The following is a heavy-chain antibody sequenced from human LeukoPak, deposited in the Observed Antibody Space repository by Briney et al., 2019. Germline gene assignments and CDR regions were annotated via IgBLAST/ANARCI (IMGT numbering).Heavy chain of an antibody. D-gene: IGHD3-22*01. CDR2: ISSSSTYK. CDR1: GFIFSAYT. Sequence: GGSLRLSCAASGFIFSAYTMNWVRQAPGKGLEWVSSISSSSTYKYYADSVKGRFTISRDNAQNSVYLQMNSLRAEDTAVYYCARVAQYYYDSSGYYCPHYWGQGTLVTVSS. V-gene: IGHV3-21*01. CDR3: ARVAQYYYDSSGYYCPHY. J-gene: IGHJ4*02.